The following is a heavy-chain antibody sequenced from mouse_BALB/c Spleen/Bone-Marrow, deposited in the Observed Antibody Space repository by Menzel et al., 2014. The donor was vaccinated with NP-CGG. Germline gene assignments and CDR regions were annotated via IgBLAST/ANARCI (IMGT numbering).Heavy chain of an antibody. V-gene: IGHV1S81*02. D-gene: IGHD4-1*01. CDR3: SRMAWDEAY. Sequence: VQLQQSGAELVKPGASVKLSCKASGYTFTSFSLYWVRQRPGQGLEWIGDINPRNGVTNFNERFKSKATLTVDKSSSTAYMQLSRLTSEDSAIYCCSRMAWDEAYWGQGTLVTVST. J-gene: IGHJ3*01. CDR1: GYTFTSFS. CDR2: INPRNGVT.